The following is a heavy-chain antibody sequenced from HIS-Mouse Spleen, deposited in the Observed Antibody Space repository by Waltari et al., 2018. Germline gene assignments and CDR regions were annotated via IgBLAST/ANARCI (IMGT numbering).Heavy chain of an antibody. V-gene: IGHV3-30*18. CDR1: GFTVRSYG. Sequence: QVQLVESGGGVVQPGRSLRLCCAASGFTVRSYGMHWVRQAPGKGLEWVAVISYDGSNKYYADSVKGRFTISRDNSKNTLYLQMNSLRAEDTAVYYCAKDKHHAFDYWGQGTLVTVSS. J-gene: IGHJ4*02. CDR2: ISYDGSNK. CDR3: AKDKHHAFDY.